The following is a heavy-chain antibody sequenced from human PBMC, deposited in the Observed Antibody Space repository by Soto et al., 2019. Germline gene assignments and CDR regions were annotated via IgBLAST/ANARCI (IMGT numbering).Heavy chain of an antibody. Sequence: SETLSLTCTVSGGSISSSSYYWGWIRQPPGKGLEWIGSIYYSGSTYYNPSLKSRVTISVDTSRNQFSLKLSSVTAADTAVYYCASIDYQLRNFDYWGQGTLVTVSS. CDR2: IYYSGST. CDR1: GGSISSSSYY. V-gene: IGHV4-39*01. J-gene: IGHJ4*02. D-gene: IGHD2-2*01. CDR3: ASIDYQLRNFDY.